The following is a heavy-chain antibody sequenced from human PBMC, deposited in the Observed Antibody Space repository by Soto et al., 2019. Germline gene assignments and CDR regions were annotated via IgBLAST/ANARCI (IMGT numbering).Heavy chain of an antibody. CDR2: IYYSGST. Sequence: QVQLQESGPGLVKPSQTLSLTCTVSGGSISSGGYYWSWIRQHPGKGLEWIGYIYYSGSTYYNPSLQSRVTISVDTSKHQFSLKLSSVTAADTAVYYCAREYGQGSSHRWFDPWGQGTLVTVSS. CDR1: GGSISSGGYY. V-gene: IGHV4-31*03. CDR3: AREYGQGSSHRWFDP. J-gene: IGHJ5*02. D-gene: IGHD2-15*01.